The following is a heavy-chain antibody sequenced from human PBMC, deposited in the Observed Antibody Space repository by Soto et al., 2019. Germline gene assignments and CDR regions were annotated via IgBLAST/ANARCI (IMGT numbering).Heavy chain of an antibody. D-gene: IGHD5-18*01. Sequence: GGSLRLSCAASGFTFSSYAMSWVRQAPGKGLEWVSAISGSGGSTYYADSVKGRFTISRDNSKNTLYLQMNSLRAEDTAVYYCAKREIGYSYGNYYYYGMDVWGQGTTVTVSS. CDR3: AKREIGYSYGNYYYYGMDV. CDR1: GFTFSSYA. J-gene: IGHJ6*02. V-gene: IGHV3-23*01. CDR2: ISGSGGST.